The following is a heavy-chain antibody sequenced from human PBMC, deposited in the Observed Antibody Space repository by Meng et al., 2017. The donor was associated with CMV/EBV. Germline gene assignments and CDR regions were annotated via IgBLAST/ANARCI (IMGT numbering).Heavy chain of an antibody. D-gene: IGHD3-3*01. V-gene: IGHV3-53*05. CDR1: GFTVSSNG. J-gene: IGHJ6*02. CDR2: IYSGGST. Sequence: GESLKISCAASGFTVSSNGMSWVRQAPGKGLEWVSVIYSGGSTYYADSVKGRFTISRDNSKNTLYHQMNSLRAEDTAVYYCARDSRHYDFWSGYYPYYYYGMDFWGQRPTVPLSS. CDR3: ARDSRHYDFWSGYYPYYYYGMDF.